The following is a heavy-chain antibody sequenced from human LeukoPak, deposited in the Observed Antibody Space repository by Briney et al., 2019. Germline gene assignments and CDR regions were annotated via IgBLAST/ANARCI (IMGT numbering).Heavy chain of an antibody. D-gene: IGHD6-13*01. V-gene: IGHV4-34*01. CDR1: GGSFSGYY. Sequence: SETLSLTCAVYGGSFSGYYWSWIRQPPGKGLEWIGEINHSGSTNYNPSLKSRVTISVDTSKNQFSLKLSSVTAADTAVYYCARGTRIEAAAGSWFDPWGQGTLVTVSS. J-gene: IGHJ5*02. CDR2: INHSGST. CDR3: ARGTRIEAAAGSWFDP.